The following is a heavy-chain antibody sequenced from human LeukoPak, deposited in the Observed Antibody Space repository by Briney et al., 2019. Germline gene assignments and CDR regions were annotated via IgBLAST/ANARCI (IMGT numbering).Heavy chain of an antibody. CDR3: ARDADFYDNRGHQITQYYYDH. J-gene: IGHJ4*02. V-gene: IGHV3-21*06. Sequence: GGSLRLSCAASGFVFHDYNMNWVRQAPGRGLEWVSSITSSSRYTFYADSVKGRFTISRDNTGNSLFLQMDSLTSEDTAVYFCARDADFYDNRGHQITQYYYDHWGQGTLVTVSS. CDR2: ITSSSRYT. D-gene: IGHD3-22*01. CDR1: GFVFHDYN.